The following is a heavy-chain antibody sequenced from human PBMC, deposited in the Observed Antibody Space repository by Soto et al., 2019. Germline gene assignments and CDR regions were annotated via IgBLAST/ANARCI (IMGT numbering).Heavy chain of an antibody. V-gene: IGHV4-34*01. Sequence: SETLSLTCAVYGGSFSGYYWTWIRQPPGTGLEWIGEINHSGSTNYNPSLRSRVTISVDTSKNQFSLKLTSVIAADTAVYYCARDKITGLFDYWGQGTLVTVSS. J-gene: IGHJ4*02. D-gene: IGHD2-8*02. CDR2: INHSGST. CDR1: GGSFSGYY. CDR3: ARDKITGLFDY.